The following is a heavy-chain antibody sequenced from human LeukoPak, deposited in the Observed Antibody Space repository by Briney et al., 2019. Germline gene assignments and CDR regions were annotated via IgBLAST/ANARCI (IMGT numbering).Heavy chain of an antibody. CDR3: ARAKGLAGSYLDNWFDP. J-gene: IGHJ5*02. CDR1: GFSFRRYD. Sequence: WGSLRLSCAASGFSFRRYDMHWVRQAPGKGLEWVAATSYSGTSELYADFVKGRFSISRDNSRNTLSLQMDTLRPEDTAIYYCARAKGLAGSYLDNWFDPRGQGTRVIVSS. CDR2: TSYSGTSE. V-gene: IGHV3-30*04. D-gene: IGHD1-26*01.